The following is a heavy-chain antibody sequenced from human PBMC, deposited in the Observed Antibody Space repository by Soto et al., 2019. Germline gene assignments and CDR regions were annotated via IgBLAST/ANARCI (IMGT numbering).Heavy chain of an antibody. J-gene: IGHJ6*02. Sequence: PGGSLRLSCAASGFTFSSYGMHWVRQAPGKGLEWVAVISYDGSNKYYADSVKGRFTISRDNSKNTLYLQMNSLRAEDTAVYYCAKLFLGDVVYYYYYGMDVWGQGTTVTVSS. CDR3: AKLFLGDVVYYYYYGMDV. CDR1: GFTFSSYG. D-gene: IGHD3-3*01. CDR2: ISYDGSNK. V-gene: IGHV3-30*18.